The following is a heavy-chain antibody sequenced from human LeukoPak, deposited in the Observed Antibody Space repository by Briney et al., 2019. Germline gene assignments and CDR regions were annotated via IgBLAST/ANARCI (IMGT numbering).Heavy chain of an antibody. V-gene: IGHV3-66*01. CDR1: GFTVSSNY. J-gene: IGHJ4*02. Sequence: GGSLRLSCAASGFTVSSNYMSWVRQAPGKGLEWVSVIYSGGSTYYADSVKGRFTISRDNSKNTLYLQMNSLRAEDTAVYYCARDLGDYSFDYWGQGTLVTVSS. D-gene: IGHD4-17*01. CDR2: IYSGGST. CDR3: ARDLGDYSFDY.